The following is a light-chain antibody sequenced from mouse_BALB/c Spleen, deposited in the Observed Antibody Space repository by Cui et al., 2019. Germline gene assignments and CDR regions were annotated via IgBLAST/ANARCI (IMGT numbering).Light chain of an antibody. CDR1: QSLLNSRTRKNY. Sequence: DIVMSPSPSSLAVSAGEQVTMSCQSSQSLLNSRTRKNYLAWYQQEPGQSPKLLIYWASTRESGVPDRFTGSGSGTDFTLTISSVQAEDLAVYYCKQSYNLWTFGGGTKLEIK. CDR3: KQSYNLWT. CDR2: WAS. V-gene: IGKV8-21*01. J-gene: IGKJ1*01.